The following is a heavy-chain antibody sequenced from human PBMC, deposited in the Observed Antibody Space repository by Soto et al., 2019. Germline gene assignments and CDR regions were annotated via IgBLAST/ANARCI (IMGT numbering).Heavy chain of an antibody. D-gene: IGHD5-12*01. CDR2: ISAYNGNT. V-gene: IGHV1-18*01. Sequence: QVKLVQCGAEVKKPGASVKVSCKASGYTFTNYGISWVRQAPGQGLEWMGWISAYNGNTNYAQKLQGRVTMTTDTSTSPAYMELRSLRSDGTGVYYCARDSGYGLVFDYRGQGTLVSVSS. CDR1: GYTFTNYG. CDR3: ARDSGYGLVFDY. J-gene: IGHJ4*02.